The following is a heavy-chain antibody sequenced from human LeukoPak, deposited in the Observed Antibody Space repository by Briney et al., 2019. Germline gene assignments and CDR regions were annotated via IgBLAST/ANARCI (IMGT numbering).Heavy chain of an antibody. Sequence: PGGSLRLSCAASGSTVSSNYMSWVRQAPGKGLEWVSVIYSGGSTYYADSVKGRFTISRDNSKDTLYLQMNSLRAEDTAVYYCAKVSPRYYYDSSGYYYFDYWGQGTLVTVSS. CDR2: IYSGGST. CDR1: GSTVSSNY. D-gene: IGHD3-22*01. J-gene: IGHJ4*02. V-gene: IGHV3-66*01. CDR3: AKVSPRYYYDSSGYYYFDY.